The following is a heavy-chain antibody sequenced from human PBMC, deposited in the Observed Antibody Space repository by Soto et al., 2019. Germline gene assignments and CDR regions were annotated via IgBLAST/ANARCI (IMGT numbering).Heavy chain of an antibody. D-gene: IGHD4-4*01. Sequence: SETLSLTCPVSGVSISSGGYYWSWIRQHPGKGLEWIGYIYYSGSTYYNPSLKSRVTISVDTSKNQFSLKLSSVTAADTAVYYCASDYSNYFGWFDPWGQGTLVTVSS. CDR3: ASDYSNYFGWFDP. CDR2: IYYSGST. V-gene: IGHV4-30-4*08. CDR1: GVSISSGGYY. J-gene: IGHJ5*02.